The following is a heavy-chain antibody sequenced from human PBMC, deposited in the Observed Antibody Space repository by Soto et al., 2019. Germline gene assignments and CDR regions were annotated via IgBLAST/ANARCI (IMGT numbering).Heavy chain of an antibody. D-gene: IGHD3-10*01. V-gene: IGHV2-5*02. Sequence: QITLKESGPTLVRPTQTLTLTCTFSGFSLTTSGVGVGWIRQPPGKALEWLAVIYWDDDKRYSSSLKSRLTITKDTSKNQVVLTRTNMDPVDTATYYCAHHPYYGLGSYSFDYWGQGTLVTGSS. CDR1: GFSLTTSGVG. CDR2: IYWDDDK. J-gene: IGHJ4*02. CDR3: AHHPYYGLGSYSFDY.